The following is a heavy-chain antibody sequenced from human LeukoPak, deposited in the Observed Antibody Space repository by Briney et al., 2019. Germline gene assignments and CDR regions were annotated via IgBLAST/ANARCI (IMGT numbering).Heavy chain of an antibody. Sequence: GESLKISCKGSGYSFSTHWIGWERQMPGKGLEWMGIIYPGDSDTRYGPSFQGQVTISADKSISTAYLQWSSLKASDTAMYYCARQAATAYDYFDYWGQGTPVTVSS. D-gene: IGHD1-1*01. CDR3: ARQAATAYDYFDY. CDR2: IYPGDSDT. V-gene: IGHV5-51*01. CDR1: GYSFSTHW. J-gene: IGHJ4*02.